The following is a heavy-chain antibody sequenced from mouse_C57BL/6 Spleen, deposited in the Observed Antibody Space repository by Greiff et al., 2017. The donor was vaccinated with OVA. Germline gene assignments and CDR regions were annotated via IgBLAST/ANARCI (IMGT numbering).Heavy chain of an antibody. CDR2: INYDGSST. V-gene: IGHV5-16*01. Sequence: EVKLVESEGGLVQPGSSMKLSCTASGFTFSDYYMAWVRQVPEKGLEWVANINYDGSSTYYLDSLKSRFIISRDNAKNILYLQMSSLKSEDTATYYCARDRDYYGSSLPFDYWGQGTTLTVSS. CDR1: GFTFSDYY. D-gene: IGHD1-1*01. CDR3: ARDRDYYGSSLPFDY. J-gene: IGHJ2*01.